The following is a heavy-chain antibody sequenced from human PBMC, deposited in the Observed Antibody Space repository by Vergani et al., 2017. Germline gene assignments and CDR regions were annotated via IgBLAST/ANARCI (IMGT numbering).Heavy chain of an antibody. J-gene: IGHJ4*02. CDR2: IYYTGST. Sequence: QVQLQESGPGLVKPSETLSLTCTVSGGSISSYYWTWIRQPPGKGLEWNGNIYYTGSTNYNPSLQSRVTMSVDTSNNQFSLRLSSVTAADTAVYYCARGWVSGWYGELGYWGQGTLVTVSS. CDR1: GGSISSYY. D-gene: IGHD6-19*01. V-gene: IGHV4-59*01. CDR3: ARGWVSGWYGELGY.